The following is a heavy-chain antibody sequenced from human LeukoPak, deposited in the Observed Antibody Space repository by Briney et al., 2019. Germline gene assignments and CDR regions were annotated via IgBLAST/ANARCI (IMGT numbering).Heavy chain of an antibody. J-gene: IGHJ3*02. V-gene: IGHV5-51*01. CDR1: GYSFTSYW. CDR2: IYPGDSDT. D-gene: IGHD6-25*01. Sequence: PGESLKISCKGSGYSFTSYWIGWVRQMPGKGLEWMGIIYPGDSDTRYSPSFQGQVTISADKSISTAYLQWSSLKASDTAMYYCARLEQRLEGDYDAFDIWGQGTMVTVSS. CDR3: ARLEQRLEGDYDAFDI.